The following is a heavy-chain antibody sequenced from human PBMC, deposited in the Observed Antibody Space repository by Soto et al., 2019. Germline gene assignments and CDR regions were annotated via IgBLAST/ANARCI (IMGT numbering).Heavy chain of an antibody. CDR1: GGSISSGGYY. D-gene: IGHD6-6*01. CDR3: ARGSSIAGLYYGMDV. V-gene: IGHV4-31*03. J-gene: IGHJ6*02. Sequence: QVQLQESGPGLVKPSQTLSLTCTVSGGSISSGGYYWTWIRQHPGKGLEWIGYNYYSGITYYNPSLKSRFTISLDTSKNQFSLKRSSFTAAYTAVYYCARGSSIAGLYYGMDVWGQGTTVTVSS. CDR2: NYYSGIT.